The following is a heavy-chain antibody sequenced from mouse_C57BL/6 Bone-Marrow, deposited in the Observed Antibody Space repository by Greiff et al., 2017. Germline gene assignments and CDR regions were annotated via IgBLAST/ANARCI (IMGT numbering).Heavy chain of an antibody. D-gene: IGHD2-14*01. CDR1: GYTFTSYW. CDR2: IDPSDSNT. V-gene: IGHV1-50*01. J-gene: IGHJ3*01. Sequence: QVQLQQPGAELVKPGASVKLSCKASGYTFTSYWMQWVKQRPGQGLEWIGEIDPSDSNTTYNQKFKGKATLTVDTSSSTAYMQLSSLTSEDSAVYYCARVRVMSFSYCGQGALVTVSA. CDR3: ARVRVMSFSY.